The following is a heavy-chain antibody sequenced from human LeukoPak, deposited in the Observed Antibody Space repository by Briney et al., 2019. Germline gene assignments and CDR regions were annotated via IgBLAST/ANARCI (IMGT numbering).Heavy chain of an antibody. Sequence: GGSLRLSCAASGFTFSPYGMHWVRQAPGKGLEWVAFIRYDASDKYYADSVKGRFTISRDNAKNSLYLQMNSLRAEDTAVYYCAREGSSSWDFDYWGQGTLVTVSS. CDR2: IRYDASDK. CDR1: GFTFSPYG. CDR3: AREGSSSWDFDY. V-gene: IGHV3-30*02. D-gene: IGHD6-13*01. J-gene: IGHJ4*02.